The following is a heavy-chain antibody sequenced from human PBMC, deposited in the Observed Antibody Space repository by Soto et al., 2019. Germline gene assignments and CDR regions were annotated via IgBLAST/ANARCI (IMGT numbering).Heavy chain of an antibody. CDR1: GGSISSGDYY. D-gene: IGHD2-15*01. V-gene: IGHV4-30-4*01. CDR2: IYYSGST. Sequence: QVQLQESGPGLVKPSQTLSLTCTVSGGSISSGDYYWRWIRQPPGKGLEWLGDIYYSGSTYYNPSLKGRVTISVDTSKNQFSLKLSSVTAADTAVYYCARGVLGYCSGGSCYSYSRGWYFDYWGQGTLVTVSS. J-gene: IGHJ4*02. CDR3: ARGVLGYCSGGSCYSYSRGWYFDY.